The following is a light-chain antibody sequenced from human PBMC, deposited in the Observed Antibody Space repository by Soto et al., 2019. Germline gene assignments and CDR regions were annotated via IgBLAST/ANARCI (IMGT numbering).Light chain of an antibody. V-gene: IGKV3-11*01. Sequence: EIVLTQSPATLSLSPGERVTLSCRASQSVSSYLAWYQQKPGQAPRLLVYDASNRATGIPARFSGSGSGTDFTLTIRSLESEDFAVYYCQQRSNWPYTFGQGTKLEIK. J-gene: IGKJ2*01. CDR2: DAS. CDR1: QSVSSY. CDR3: QQRSNWPYT.